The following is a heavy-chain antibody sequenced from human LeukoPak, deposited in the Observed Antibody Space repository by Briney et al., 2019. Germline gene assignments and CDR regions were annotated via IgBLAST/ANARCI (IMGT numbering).Heavy chain of an antibody. J-gene: IGHJ3*02. CDR3: ARHSPSDAFDI. CDR1: GGSISSSSYY. V-gene: IGHV4-39*01. Sequence: SETLSLTCTVSGGSISSSSYYWGWIRQPPGKGLEWIGSIYYSGSAYYNPSLKSRVTISVDTSKNQFSLKLSSVTAADTAVYYCARHSPSDAFDIWGQGTMVTVSS. CDR2: IYYSGSA.